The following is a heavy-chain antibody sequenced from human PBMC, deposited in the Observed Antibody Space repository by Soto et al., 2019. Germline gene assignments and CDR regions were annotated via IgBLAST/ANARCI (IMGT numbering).Heavy chain of an antibody. CDR1: GFTFRSFA. J-gene: IGHJ6*03. CDR2: ISASGSST. D-gene: IGHD3-9*01. V-gene: IGHV3-23*01. CDR3: GKAPYADYATIFHYYYHIDA. Sequence: GGSLRLSCAASGFTFRSFAMNWVRQAPGKGLEWVSAISASGSSTYYAESVKGRFTISRDNSKNTLYLQMNSLRAEDTALYYCGKAPYADYATIFHYYYHIDAWGKGTTVTVSS.